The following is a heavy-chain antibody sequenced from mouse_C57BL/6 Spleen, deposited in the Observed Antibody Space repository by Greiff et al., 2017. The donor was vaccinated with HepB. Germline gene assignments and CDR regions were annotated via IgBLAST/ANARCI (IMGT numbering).Heavy chain of an antibody. CDR1: GFTFSSYG. Sequence: EVQGVESGGDLVKPGGSLKLSCAASGFTFSSYGMSWVRQTPDKRLEWVATISSGGSYTYYPDSVKGRFTISRDNAKNTLYLQMSSLKSEDTAMYYCARHEVNGYYGPLRHWGQGTTLTVSS. J-gene: IGHJ2*01. D-gene: IGHD2-3*01. V-gene: IGHV5-6*01. CDR3: ARHEVNGYYGPLRH. CDR2: ISSGGSYT.